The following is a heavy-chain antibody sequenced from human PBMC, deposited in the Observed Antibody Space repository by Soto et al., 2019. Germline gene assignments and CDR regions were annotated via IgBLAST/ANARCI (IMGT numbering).Heavy chain of an antibody. J-gene: IGHJ6*03. Sequence: SETLSLTCTVSGGSISSYYWSWIRQPPGKGLEWIGYIYYSGGTNYNPSLKSRVTISVDTSKNQFSLKLSSVTAADTAVYYCARVLTGTTFRTFYYYYYMDVWGKGTTVTVSS. CDR1: GGSISSYY. D-gene: IGHD1-7*01. V-gene: IGHV4-59*01. CDR2: IYYSGGT. CDR3: ARVLTGTTFRTFYYYYYMDV.